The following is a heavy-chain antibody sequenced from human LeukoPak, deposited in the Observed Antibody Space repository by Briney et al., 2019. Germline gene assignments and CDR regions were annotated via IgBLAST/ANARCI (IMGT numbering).Heavy chain of an antibody. V-gene: IGHV3-30*18. CDR1: GFTFSSYG. J-gene: IGHJ4*02. CDR3: AKDVRRYYDSSGPLDY. Sequence: GGSLRLSCAASGFTFSSYGMHWVRQAPGKGLEWVAVISYDGSNKYYADSVKGRFTISRDNSKNTLYLQMNSLRAEDTAVYYCAKDVRRYYDSSGPLDYWGRGTLVTVSS. CDR2: ISYDGSNK. D-gene: IGHD3-22*01.